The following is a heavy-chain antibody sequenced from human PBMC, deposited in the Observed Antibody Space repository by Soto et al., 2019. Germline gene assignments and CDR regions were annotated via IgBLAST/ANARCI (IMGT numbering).Heavy chain of an antibody. J-gene: IGHJ4*02. V-gene: IGHV3-9*01. CDR3: AKGGAVAGMLEWTGTGVDY. Sequence: GGSLRLSCAASGFTFDDYAMHWVRQAPGKGLEWVSGISWNSGSIGYADSVKGRFTISRDNAKNSLYLQMNSLRAEDTALYYCAKGGAVAGMLEWTGTGVDYWGQGTLVTVSS. CDR2: ISWNSGSI. D-gene: IGHD6-19*01. CDR1: GFTFDDYA.